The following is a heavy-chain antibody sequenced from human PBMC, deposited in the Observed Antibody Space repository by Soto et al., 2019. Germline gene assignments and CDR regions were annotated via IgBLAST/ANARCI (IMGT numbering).Heavy chain of an antibody. CDR1: GASVSSGDYY. J-gene: IGHJ5*02. Sequence: QVHLQVSGPGLLEPSQTLSLTCTVSGASVSSGDYYWTWIRQPPGKDLEWIGYIYSSGNTNYNPSLRSRVTVSKDTSNNQFSLNLNSVTAADTAVYYCARRVTGGGERFDPWGQGTLVTVSS. CDR2: IYSSGNT. CDR3: ARRVTGGGERFDP. D-gene: IGHD7-27*01. V-gene: IGHV4-30-4*01.